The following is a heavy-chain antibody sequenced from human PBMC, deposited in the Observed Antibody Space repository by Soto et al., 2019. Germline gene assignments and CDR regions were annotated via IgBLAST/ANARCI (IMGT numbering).Heavy chain of an antibody. CDR1: GFTFSSYG. J-gene: IGHJ4*02. CDR2: INSDGSST. CDR3: AIRASYYDSSGYFDY. D-gene: IGHD3-22*01. V-gene: IGHV3-74*01. Sequence: GGSLRLSCAASGFTFSSYGMHWVRQAPGKGLVWVSRINSDGSSTSYADSVKGRFTISRGNAKNTLYLQMNSLRAEDTAVYYCAIRASYYDSSGYFDYWGQGTLVTVSS.